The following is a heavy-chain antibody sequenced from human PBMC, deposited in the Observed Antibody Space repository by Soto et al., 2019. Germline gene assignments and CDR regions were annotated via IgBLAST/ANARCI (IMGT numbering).Heavy chain of an antibody. CDR3: ARNDCGDYFLFNWFDP. Sequence: TSETLSLTCAVYGGSFSGYYWSWIRQPPGKGLEWIGEINHSGSTNYNPSLKSRVTISVDTSKNQFSLKLSSVTAADTAVYYCARNDCGDYFLFNWFDPWGQGTLVTVSS. CDR2: INHSGST. J-gene: IGHJ5*02. V-gene: IGHV4-34*01. D-gene: IGHD4-17*01. CDR1: GGSFSGYY.